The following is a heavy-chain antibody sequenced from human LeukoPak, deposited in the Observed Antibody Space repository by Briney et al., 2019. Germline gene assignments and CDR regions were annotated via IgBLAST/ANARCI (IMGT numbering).Heavy chain of an antibody. V-gene: IGHV3-30*04. CDR2: ISYDGSNK. CDR1: GFTFSSYA. D-gene: IGHD3-10*01. CDR3: ARTTWGRGVPHLDY. Sequence: GGSLRLSCAASGFTFSSYAMHWVRQAPGKGLEWVAVISYDGSNKYYADSVKGRFTISRDNSKNTLYLQMNSLRAEDTAVYYCARTTWGRGVPHLDYWGQGTLVTVSS. J-gene: IGHJ4*02.